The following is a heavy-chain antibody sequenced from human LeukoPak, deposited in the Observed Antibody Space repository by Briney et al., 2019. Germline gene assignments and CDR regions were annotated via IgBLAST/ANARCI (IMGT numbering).Heavy chain of an antibody. D-gene: IGHD4-23*01. CDR2: ISSSSSYI. CDR1: GFTFSSYS. CDR3: ARDRTTVVTPVDY. V-gene: IGHV3-21*01. Sequence: GGSLRLSCAASGFTFSSYSMNWVRQAPGKGLEWVSSISSSSSYIYYADSVKGRFTISRDNAKNSLYLQMNSLRAEDTAVYYCARDRTTVVTPVDYWGQGTLVTVSS. J-gene: IGHJ4*02.